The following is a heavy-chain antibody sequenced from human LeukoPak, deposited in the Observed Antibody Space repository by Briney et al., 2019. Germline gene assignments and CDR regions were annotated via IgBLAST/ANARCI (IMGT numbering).Heavy chain of an antibody. V-gene: IGHV3-7*01. CDR2: IKHDASED. CDR3: ARNTGGYSGYDYYYYYYMDV. D-gene: IGHD5-12*01. J-gene: IGHJ6*03. CDR1: GFTFSNYW. Sequence: GGSLRLSCAASGFTFSNYWMTWVRQAPGKGLEWVANIKHDASEDYYLDSVKGRFTISRDNAKNSLYLQMNSLRAEDTAVYYCARNTGGYSGYDYYYYYYMDVWGKGTTVTVSS.